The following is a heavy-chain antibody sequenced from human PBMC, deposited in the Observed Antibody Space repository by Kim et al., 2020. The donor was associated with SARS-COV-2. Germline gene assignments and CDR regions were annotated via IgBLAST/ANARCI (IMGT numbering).Heavy chain of an antibody. CDR2: IYTSGST. D-gene: IGHD3-22*01. V-gene: IGHV4-4*07. J-gene: IGHJ4*02. Sequence: SETLSLTCTVSGGSISSYYWSWIRQPAGKGLEWIGRIYTSGSTNYNPSLKSRVTMSVDTSKNQFSLKLSSVTAADTAVYYCASSYYDSSGYYEEVWYFDYWGQGTLVTVSS. CDR3: ASSYYDSSGYYEEVWYFDY. CDR1: GGSISSYY.